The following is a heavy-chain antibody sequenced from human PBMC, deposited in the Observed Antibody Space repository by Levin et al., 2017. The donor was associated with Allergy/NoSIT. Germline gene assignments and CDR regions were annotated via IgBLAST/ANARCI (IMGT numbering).Heavy chain of an antibody. CDR1: GFTFDDYT. Sequence: LSLTCAASGFTFDDYTMHWVRQAPGKGLEWVSLISWDGGSTYYADSVKGRFTISRDNSKNSLYLQMNSLRTEDTALYYCAKGSVSIDYWGQGTLVTVSS. D-gene: IGHD4-11*01. CDR2: ISWDGGST. V-gene: IGHV3-43*01. J-gene: IGHJ4*02. CDR3: AKGSVSIDY.